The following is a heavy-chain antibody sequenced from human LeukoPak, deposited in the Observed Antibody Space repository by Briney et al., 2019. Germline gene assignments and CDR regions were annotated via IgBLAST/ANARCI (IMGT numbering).Heavy chain of an antibody. CDR1: GFTFDDYA. Sequence: SLRLSCAASGFTFDDYAMHWGRPAPGKGLEWVSGISWNSGSIGYADSVKGRFTISRDNAKNSLYLQMNSLRAEDTALYYCAKALTASTNDAFDIWGQGTMVTVSS. J-gene: IGHJ3*02. V-gene: IGHV3-9*01. CDR3: AKALTASTNDAFDI. D-gene: IGHD2-21*02. CDR2: ISWNSGSI.